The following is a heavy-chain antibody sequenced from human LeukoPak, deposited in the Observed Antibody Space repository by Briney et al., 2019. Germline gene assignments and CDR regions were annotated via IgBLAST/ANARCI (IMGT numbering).Heavy chain of an antibody. J-gene: IGHJ4*02. CDR2: IIPIFGTA. CDR3: ARSGQQLTNPDY. CDR1: RGTFSSYA. Sequence: SVKVSCKASRGTFSSYAISWVRQAPGQGLEWMGGIIPIFGTANYAQKFQGRVTITTDESTSTAYMELSSLRSEDTAVYYCARSGQQLTNPDYWGQGTLVTVSS. V-gene: IGHV1-69*05. D-gene: IGHD6-13*01.